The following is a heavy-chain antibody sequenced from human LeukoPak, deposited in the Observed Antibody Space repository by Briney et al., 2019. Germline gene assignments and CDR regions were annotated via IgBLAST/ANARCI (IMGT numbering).Heavy chain of an antibody. CDR1: EYSFPNYC. J-gene: IGHJ6*03. CDR2: IYPGDSDT. V-gene: IGHV5-51*01. D-gene: IGHD1-7*01. Sequence: GESLKISCKHSEYSFPNYCIGWVRQMPGKGLEWMGIIYPGDSDTRYSPSFQGQVTISADKSISTAYLQWSSLKASDTAMYYCARHAPGTTQDYYYMDVWGKGTTVTVSS. CDR3: ARHAPGTTQDYYYMDV.